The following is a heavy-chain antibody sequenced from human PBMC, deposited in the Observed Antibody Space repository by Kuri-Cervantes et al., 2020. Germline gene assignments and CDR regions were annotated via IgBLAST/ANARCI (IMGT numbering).Heavy chain of an antibody. J-gene: IGHJ6*02. CDR2: ISYDGSNK. CDR1: GFTFSSYG. CDR3: ARDRFSDGMDV. V-gene: IGHV3-30*03. Sequence: GESLKISCAASGFTFSSYGMHWVRQAPGKGLEWVAVISYDGSNKYYADSVKGRFTISRDNSKNTLYLQMNSLRAEDTAVYYRARDRFSDGMDVWGQGTTVTVSS.